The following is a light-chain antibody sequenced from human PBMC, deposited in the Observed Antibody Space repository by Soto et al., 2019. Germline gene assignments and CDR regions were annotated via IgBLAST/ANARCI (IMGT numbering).Light chain of an antibody. CDR1: SSDIGAYNY. V-gene: IGLV2-14*01. CDR2: EVS. CDR3: SSYTSSSTYV. J-gene: IGLJ1*01. Sequence: QSVLTQPASVSGSPGQSITISCTGSSSDIGAYNYVSWFQQYSGKAPKLIISEVSNRPSGVSNRFSGSKSGNTASLTISGLQAEDEADYYCSSYTSSSTYVFGTGTKVTVL.